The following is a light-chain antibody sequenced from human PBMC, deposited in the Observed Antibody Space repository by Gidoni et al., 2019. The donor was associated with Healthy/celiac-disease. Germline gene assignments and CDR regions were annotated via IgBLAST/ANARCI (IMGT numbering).Light chain of an antibody. CDR3: QQAHIFPFT. CDR1: QGINSW. CDR2: AAS. J-gene: IGKJ4*01. V-gene: IGKV1-12*01. Sequence: DIQITQSPSSVSASVGDRVTITRWASQGINSWLAWYQQKPGKAPKLLIYAASSLQSGVPSRFSGSGSGTGFTLTISSLQPGDFATYYCQQAHIFPFTFGGGTKVEIK.